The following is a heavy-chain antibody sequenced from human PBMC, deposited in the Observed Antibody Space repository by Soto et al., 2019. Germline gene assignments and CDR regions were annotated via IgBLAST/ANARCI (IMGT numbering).Heavy chain of an antibody. J-gene: IGHJ5*02. Sequence: PLTGSLTDSGYTFTICSISWVRQAPGQGLEWMGWISAYNGNTNYAQKLQGRVTMTTDTSTSTAYMELRSLRSDDTAVYYCARDPFITGTTPTMNCFDPWGQGTLVTVSS. CDR3: ARDPFITGTTPTMNCFDP. CDR2: ISAYNGNT. V-gene: IGHV1-18*04. CDR1: GYTFTICS. D-gene: IGHD1-7*01.